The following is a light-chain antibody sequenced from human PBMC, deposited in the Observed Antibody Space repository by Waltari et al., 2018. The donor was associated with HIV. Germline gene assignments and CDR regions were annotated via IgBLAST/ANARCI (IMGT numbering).Light chain of an antibody. CDR1: KSVLYSSNKKNY. V-gene: IGKV4-1*01. CDR2: WAS. Sequence: DIVMPQSPESLAVSLGERATINCKSSKSVLYSSNKKNYLAWYQQKEGQPPKLLIYWASTRESGVPDRFSGSGSGTDFTLTITSLQAEDVAVYYCHQYYNTTRTFGQGTKVEI. J-gene: IGKJ1*01. CDR3: HQYYNTTRT.